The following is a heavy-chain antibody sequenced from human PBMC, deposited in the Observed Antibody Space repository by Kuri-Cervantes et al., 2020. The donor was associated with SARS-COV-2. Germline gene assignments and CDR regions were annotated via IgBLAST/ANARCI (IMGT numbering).Heavy chain of an antibody. J-gene: IGHJ4*02. Sequence: ASVKVSCRASGYTFTGYYMHWVRQAPGQGLEWMGWINPNSGGTNYAQKFQGRVTMTEDTSTDTAYMELSSLRSEDTAVYYCATSYTIFGVVSPTYWGQGTRVTVSS. D-gene: IGHD3-3*01. V-gene: IGHV1-2*02. CDR1: GYTFTGYY. CDR2: INPNSGGT. CDR3: ATSYTIFGVVSPTY.